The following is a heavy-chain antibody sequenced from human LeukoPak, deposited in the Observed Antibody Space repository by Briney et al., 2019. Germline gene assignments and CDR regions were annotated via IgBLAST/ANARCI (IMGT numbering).Heavy chain of an antibody. CDR3: ARLFGGVTTFDY. J-gene: IGHJ4*02. D-gene: IGHD2-8*02. Sequence: PGGSLRLSCAASGFTFSNYEMHWVRQAPGRGLQWVASMKGDGSPTYYVDSVKGRFIISRDNARNSLYLQMNSLRAEDTAVYYCARLFGGVTTFDYWGQGALVTVSS. CDR1: GFTFSNYE. CDR2: MKGDGSPT. V-gene: IGHV3-7*01.